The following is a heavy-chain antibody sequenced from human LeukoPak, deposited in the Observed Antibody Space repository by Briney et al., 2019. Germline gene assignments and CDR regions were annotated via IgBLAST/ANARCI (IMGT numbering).Heavy chain of an antibody. J-gene: IGHJ4*02. CDR3: ARLHDYSNYDGVTFFDY. CDR2: IYTSGST. CDR1: GGSISSYY. D-gene: IGHD4-11*01. Sequence: SETLSLTCTVSGGSISSYYWSWIRQPAGKGLEWIGRIYTSGSTNYNPSLKSRVTMSVDTSKNQFSLKLSSVTAADTAVYYCARLHDYSNYDGVTFFDYWGQGTLVTVSS. V-gene: IGHV4-4*07.